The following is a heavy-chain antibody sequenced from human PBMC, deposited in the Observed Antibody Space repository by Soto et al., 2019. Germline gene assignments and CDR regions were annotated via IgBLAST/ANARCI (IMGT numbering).Heavy chain of an antibody. CDR3: ARDTSIGWFGELPNYYYYGMDV. J-gene: IGHJ6*02. CDR1: GFTFSSYS. Sequence: GSLRLSCAASGFTFSSYSMNWVRQAPGKGLEWVSSISSSSSYIYYADSVKGRFTISRDNAKNSLYLQMNSLRAEDTAVYYCARDTSIGWFGELPNYYYYGMDVWGQGTTVTVSS. V-gene: IGHV3-21*01. D-gene: IGHD3-10*01. CDR2: ISSSSSYI.